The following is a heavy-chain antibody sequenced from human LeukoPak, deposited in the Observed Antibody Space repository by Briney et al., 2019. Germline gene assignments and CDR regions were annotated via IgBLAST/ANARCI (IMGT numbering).Heavy chain of an antibody. Sequence: PGRSLRLSCAASGFTFSSYAMHWVRQAPGKGLEWVAVTSYDGSNKYYADSVKGRFTISRDNSKNTLYLQMNSLRAEDTAVYYCARGGWLQSLYYGMDVWGQGTTVTVSS. J-gene: IGHJ6*02. CDR2: TSYDGSNK. CDR1: GFTFSSYA. V-gene: IGHV3-30-3*01. CDR3: ARGGWLQSLYYGMDV. D-gene: IGHD5-24*01.